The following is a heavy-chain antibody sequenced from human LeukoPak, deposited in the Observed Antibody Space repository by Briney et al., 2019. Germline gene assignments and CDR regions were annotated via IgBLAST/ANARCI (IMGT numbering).Heavy chain of an antibody. J-gene: IGHJ4*02. V-gene: IGHV4-59*01. Sequence: SETLSLTCTVSGGSISSYYWSWIRQPPGKGLEWIGYIYYSGSTNYNPSLKSRVTISVDTSKNQFSLKLSSVTAADTAVYYCARDGGLSSGWKHLTFDYWGRETWVT. CDR3: ARDGGLSSGWKHLTFDY. CDR1: GGSISSYY. CDR2: IYYSGST. D-gene: IGHD6-19*01.